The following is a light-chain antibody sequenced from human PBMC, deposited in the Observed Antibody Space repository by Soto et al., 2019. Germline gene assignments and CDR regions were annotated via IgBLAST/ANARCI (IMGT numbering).Light chain of an antibody. J-gene: IGKJ1*01. CDR1: QSVSSN. Sequence: EIVMTQSPATLSVSPGEGATLSCRASQSVSSNLAWYQQKPGQAPRLLIYGASTRATGIPARFSGSGSGTGFTLTISSLQSEDFAVYSRQQYNNWPPWTFGQGTKVEIK. V-gene: IGKV3-15*01. CDR2: GAS. CDR3: QQYNNWPPWT.